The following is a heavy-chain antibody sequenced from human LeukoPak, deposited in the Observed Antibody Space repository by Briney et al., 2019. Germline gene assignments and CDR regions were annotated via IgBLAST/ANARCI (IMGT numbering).Heavy chain of an antibody. CDR3: VIDLGDYNDF. CDR1: GITFSSYW. D-gene: IGHD2-15*01. J-gene: IGHJ4*02. V-gene: IGHV3-74*01. Sequence: GGSLRLSCAVSGITFSSYWIHWVRHDPGRGLLWVSRINTQGTYTNYADSVKGRFTISRDNAKNTSYLQMSSLRADDTAVYYCVIDLGDYNDFWGQGTLVSVSS. CDR2: INTQGTYT.